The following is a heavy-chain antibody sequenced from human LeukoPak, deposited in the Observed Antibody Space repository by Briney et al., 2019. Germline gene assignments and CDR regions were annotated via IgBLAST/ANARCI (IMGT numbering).Heavy chain of an antibody. Sequence: NPSETLSLTCTVSGGSISSYYWSWIRQPPGKGLEWIGYIYYSGSTNYNPSLKSRVTISVDTSKNQFSLKLSSVTAADTAVYYCARVRAQQWLAYDYWGQGTLVTVSS. V-gene: IGHV4-59*01. CDR1: GGSISSYY. J-gene: IGHJ4*02. CDR2: IYYSGST. CDR3: ARVRAQQWLAYDY. D-gene: IGHD6-19*01.